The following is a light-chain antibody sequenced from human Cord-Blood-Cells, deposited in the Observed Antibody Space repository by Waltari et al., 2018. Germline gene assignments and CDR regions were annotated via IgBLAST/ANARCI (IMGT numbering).Light chain of an antibody. J-gene: IGKJ2*01. CDR2: GAS. V-gene: IGKV3-15*01. CDR1: QRVSSN. Sequence: EIVMTQSPATLSVSPGERATLSCRASQRVSSNLAWYQQKPGQAPRLLIYGASTRATGIPASFRGIGSGKEFTLTISSLQSEDFAVYYCQQYNNWPLYTFGQGTKLEIK. CDR3: QQYNNWPLYT.